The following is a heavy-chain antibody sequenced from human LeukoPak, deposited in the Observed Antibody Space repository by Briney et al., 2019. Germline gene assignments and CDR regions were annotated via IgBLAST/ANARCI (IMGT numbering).Heavy chain of an antibody. CDR1: GGSISSYY. Sequence: PSETLSLTCTVSGGSISSYYWSWIRQPPGKGLEWIGYIYYSGSTNYNPSLKSRVTISVDTSKNQFSLKLSSVTAADTAVYYCARRARGAFDIWGQGTMATVSS. J-gene: IGHJ3*02. CDR2: IYYSGST. V-gene: IGHV4-59*08. CDR3: ARRARGAFDI.